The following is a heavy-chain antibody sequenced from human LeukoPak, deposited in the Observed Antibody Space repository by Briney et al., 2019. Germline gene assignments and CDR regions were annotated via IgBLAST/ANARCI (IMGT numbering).Heavy chain of an antibody. J-gene: IGHJ4*02. CDR3: ARDLAAHSYGTPFDY. Sequence: ASVKVSCKASGYTFTSYGISCVRQAPGQGLEWMGWISAYNGNTNYAQKLQGRVTMTTDTSTSTAYMELRSLRSDDTAVYYCARDLAAHSYGTPFDYWGQGTLVTVSS. D-gene: IGHD5-18*01. V-gene: IGHV1-18*01. CDR1: GYTFTSYG. CDR2: ISAYNGNT.